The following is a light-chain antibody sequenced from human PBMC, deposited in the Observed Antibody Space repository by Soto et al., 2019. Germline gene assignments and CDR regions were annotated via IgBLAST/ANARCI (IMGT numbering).Light chain of an antibody. CDR1: TSDVGSYNL. J-gene: IGLJ1*01. CDR3: CSYAGSSTYV. CDR2: EDY. V-gene: IGLV2-23*01. Sequence: QSVLTQAACVSGSPGQSITISCTGTTSDVGSYNLVSWYQQHPGKAPKLMIYEDYKRPSGVSNRFSGSKSGNTASLTISGLQAEDEADYYCCSYAGSSTYVFGTGTKVTVL.